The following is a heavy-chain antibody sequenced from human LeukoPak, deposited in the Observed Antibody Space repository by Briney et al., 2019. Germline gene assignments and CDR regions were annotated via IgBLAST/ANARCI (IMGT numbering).Heavy chain of an antibody. CDR1: GYTFTGYG. Sequence: ASVKVSCKASGYTFTGYGFTWVRQAPGQGLEWMGWISAKNGKTNYAQKFQGRVTLTTDTSTSTAYMELGSLRSDDTAVYYCARDFFQFSVRFDSWGQGTLVTVSS. V-gene: IGHV1-18*01. CDR2: ISAKNGKT. CDR3: ARDFFQFSVRFDS. J-gene: IGHJ5*01. D-gene: IGHD2-8*01.